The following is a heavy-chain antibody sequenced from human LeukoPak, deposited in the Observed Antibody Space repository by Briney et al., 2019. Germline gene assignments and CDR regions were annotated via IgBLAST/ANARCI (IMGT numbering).Heavy chain of an antibody. D-gene: IGHD3-9*01. CDR2: IYPGDSDT. CDR1: GYCFTSYW. J-gene: IGHJ6*02. CDR3: ATSYYDILTGYSYYGMDV. Sequence: GEPLQISAKAAGYCFTSYWIGWVRQLPGKGLEWMGIIYPGDSDTRYSPSFQGQVTISADKSISTAYLQWSSLKASDTAMYYSATSYYDILTGYSYYGMDVWAQGTTVTVSS. V-gene: IGHV5-51*01.